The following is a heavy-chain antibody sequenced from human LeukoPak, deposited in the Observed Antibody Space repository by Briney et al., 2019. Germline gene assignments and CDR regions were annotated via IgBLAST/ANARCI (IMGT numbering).Heavy chain of an antibody. V-gene: IGHV4-59*01. CDR1: GGYISSYD. CDR3: AREKGNWNDSGFDY. Sequence: SETLSLTCTVSGGYISSYDWNWIRQPPGKGLEWIGDINYSGSTNYNPSLKSRVTISIDTSKNQFSLKLSSVTAADTAVYYCAREKGNWNDSGFDYWGQGTLVIVSS. CDR2: INYSGST. J-gene: IGHJ4*02. D-gene: IGHD1-1*01.